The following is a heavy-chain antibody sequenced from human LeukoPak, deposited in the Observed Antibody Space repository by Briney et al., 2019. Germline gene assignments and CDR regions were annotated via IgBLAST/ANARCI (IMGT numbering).Heavy chain of an antibody. J-gene: IGHJ4*02. Sequence: GGSLRLSCAASGFTFSSYAKSWVRQAPGKGLEWVSAISGSGGSTYYADSVKCRFTISRDNSKNTLYLQMNSLRAEDTAVYYCAKAKYYDFCSGYYPDYWGQGTLVTVSS. D-gene: IGHD3-3*01. CDR1: GFTFSSYA. CDR2: ISGSGGST. CDR3: AKAKYYDFCSGYYPDY. V-gene: IGHV3-23*01.